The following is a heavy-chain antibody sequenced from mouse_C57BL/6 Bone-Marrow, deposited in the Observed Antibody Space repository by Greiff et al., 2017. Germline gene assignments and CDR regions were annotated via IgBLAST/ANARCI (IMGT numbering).Heavy chain of an antibody. Sequence: QVQLQQPGAELVKPGASVKMSCKASGYTFTSYWITWVKQRPGQGLEWIGEIYPGSGSTNYNEKLKSKATLTVDTSYSTAYMQLSSLTSEDAAVYYGARGGGSSYGCRGKGTTLTVS. CDR2: IYPGSGST. V-gene: IGHV1-55*01. D-gene: IGHD1-1*01. CDR1: GYTFTSYW. J-gene: IGHJ2*01. CDR3: ARGGGSSYGC.